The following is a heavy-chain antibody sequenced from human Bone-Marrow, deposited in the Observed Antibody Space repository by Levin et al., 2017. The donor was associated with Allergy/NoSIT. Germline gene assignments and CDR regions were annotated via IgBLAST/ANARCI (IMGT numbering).Heavy chain of an antibody. D-gene: IGHD2-15*01. J-gene: IGHJ4*02. V-gene: IGHV3-30-3*01. Sequence: GESLKISCAASGFTFSSYAMHWVRQAPGKGLEWVAVISYDGSNKYYADSVKGRFTISRDNSKNTLYLQMNSLRAEDTAVYYCARAQFYCSGGSCYSETYDYWGQGTLVTVSS. CDR2: ISYDGSNK. CDR3: ARAQFYCSGGSCYSETYDY. CDR1: GFTFSSYA.